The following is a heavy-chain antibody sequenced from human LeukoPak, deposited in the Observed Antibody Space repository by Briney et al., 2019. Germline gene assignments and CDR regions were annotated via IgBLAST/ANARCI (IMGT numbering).Heavy chain of an antibody. CDR1: GGSISRYY. Sequence: SETLPLTCTVSGGSISRYYWSWIRQPPGKGLEWIGYIYYSGSTNYNPSLKSRVTISVDTSKNQFSLKLSSVTAADTAVYYCARLEVRIAAEDTQYNWFDPWGQETLVTVSS. J-gene: IGHJ5*02. D-gene: IGHD6-25*01. V-gene: IGHV4-59*08. CDR3: ARLEVRIAAEDTQYNWFDP. CDR2: IYYSGST.